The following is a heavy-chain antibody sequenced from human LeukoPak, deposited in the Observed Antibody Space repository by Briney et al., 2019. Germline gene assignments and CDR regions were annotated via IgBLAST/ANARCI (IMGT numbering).Heavy chain of an antibody. V-gene: IGHV3-7*03. CDR1: GFTFSTNW. CDR2: INIDGSKK. CDR3: ATDKAFHAFDT. D-gene: IGHD2-21*01. J-gene: IGHJ3*02. Sequence: PGGSLRVSCAASGFTFSTNWMTCVRQAPGRGLEWVANINIDGSKKDYVGSVKGRFTISRDNAKNSLYLQMISLRAEDTAVYYCATDKAFHAFDTWGQGTMVTVPS.